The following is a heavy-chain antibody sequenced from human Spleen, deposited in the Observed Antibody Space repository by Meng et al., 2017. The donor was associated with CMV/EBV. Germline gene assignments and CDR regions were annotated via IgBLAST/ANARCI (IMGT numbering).Heavy chain of an antibody. D-gene: IGHD1-26*01. CDR3: ARGVTEGATDY. Sequence: GESLKISCTASGFTFGDYAMNWVRQAPGKGLEWVGFIRSKTYGGTTEYAASVKGRLTISRDDSKSIAYLQMDSLKTEDTAVYYCARGVTEGATDYWGQGTLVTVSS. CDR2: IRSKTYGGTT. CDR1: GFTFGDYA. J-gene: IGHJ4*02. V-gene: IGHV3-49*04.